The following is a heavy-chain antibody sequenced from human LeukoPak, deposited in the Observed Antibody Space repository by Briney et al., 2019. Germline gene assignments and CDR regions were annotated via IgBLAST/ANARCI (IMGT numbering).Heavy chain of an antibody. J-gene: IGHJ4*02. V-gene: IGHV1-2*02. CDR2: INPNSGGT. CDR3: ANEVLGYCSSTSCAPGY. D-gene: IGHD2-2*01. Sequence: ASVKVSCKASGYTFTGYYMHWVRRAPGQGLEWMGWINPNSGGTNYAQKFQGRVTMTRDTSISTAYMELSRLRSDDTAVYYCANEVLGYCSSTSCAPGYWGQGTLVTVSS. CDR1: GYTFTGYY.